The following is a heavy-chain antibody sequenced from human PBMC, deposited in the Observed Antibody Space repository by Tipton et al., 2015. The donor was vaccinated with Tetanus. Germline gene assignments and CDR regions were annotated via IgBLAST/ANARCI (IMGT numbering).Heavy chain of an antibody. CDR3: AKEGLMVYATKHPFDY. D-gene: IGHD2-8*01. Sequence: GSLRLSCAASGFTFSSYAMSWVRQAPGKGLEWVSAISGSGGSTYYADSVKGRFTISRDNSKNTLYLQMNSLRAEDTAVYYCAKEGLMVYATKHPFDYWGQGTLVTVSS. J-gene: IGHJ4*02. V-gene: IGHV3-23*01. CDR2: ISGSGGST. CDR1: GFTFSSYA.